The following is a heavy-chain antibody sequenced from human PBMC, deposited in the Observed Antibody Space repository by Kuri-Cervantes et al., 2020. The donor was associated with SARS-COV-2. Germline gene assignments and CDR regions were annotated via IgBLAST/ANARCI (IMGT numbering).Heavy chain of an antibody. CDR3: ARDLAWGGYYMDV. CDR1: GGTFSSYA. CDR2: IIPIFGTA. V-gene: IGHV1-69*05. J-gene: IGHJ6*03. D-gene: IGHD7-27*01. Sequence: SVKVSCKASGGTFSSYAISWVRQAPGQGLEWMGGIIPIFGTANYAQKFQGRVTITTDESTSTAYMELSRLRSDDTAVYYCARDLAWGGYYMDVWGKGTTVTVSS.